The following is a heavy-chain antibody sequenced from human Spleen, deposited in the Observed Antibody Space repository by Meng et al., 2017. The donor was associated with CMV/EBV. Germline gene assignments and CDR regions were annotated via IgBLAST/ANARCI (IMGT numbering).Heavy chain of an antibody. CDR1: GGSISNRFYY. CDR3: ARLDCSSNSCYSFDY. Sequence: SETLFLTCSVSGGSISNRFYYWGWVRQPPGKGLEWIVSIHYSGSTYYNPSLKSRVTISVDTSKNQFSLNLNSVTAAETALYYCARLDCSSNSCYSFDYWGQGILVTVSS. CDR2: IHYSGST. D-gene: IGHD2-2*01. V-gene: IGHV4-39*01. J-gene: IGHJ4*02.